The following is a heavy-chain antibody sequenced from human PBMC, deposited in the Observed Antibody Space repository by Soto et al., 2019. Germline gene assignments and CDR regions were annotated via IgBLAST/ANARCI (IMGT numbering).Heavy chain of an antibody. CDR2: IYYSGST. CDR3: ARYYYERGHFQH. V-gene: IGHV4-30-4*01. J-gene: IGHJ1*01. D-gene: IGHD3-22*01. Sequence: SETLSLTCTVSGGSISSGDYYWSWIRQPPGKGLEWIGYIYYSGSTYYNPSLKSRVTISVDTSKNQFTLKLSSVTAADTAVYYCARYYYERGHFQHWGQGTLVTVSS. CDR1: GGSISSGDYY.